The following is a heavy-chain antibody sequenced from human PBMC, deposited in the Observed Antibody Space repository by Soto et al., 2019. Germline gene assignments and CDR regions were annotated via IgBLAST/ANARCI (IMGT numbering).Heavy chain of an antibody. CDR2: FDPEDGET. J-gene: IGHJ3*02. D-gene: IGHD2-15*01. CDR1: GYTLTELS. CDR3: ATLAPNRMNTVVAFDI. Sequence: APVKVSCKVSGYTLTELSIDWGRQAPGKGLEWMGGFDPEDGETIYAQKFQGRVTMTEDTSTDTAYMELGSLRSEDTAVYYCATLAPNRMNTVVAFDIWGQGTLVTVSS. V-gene: IGHV1-24*01.